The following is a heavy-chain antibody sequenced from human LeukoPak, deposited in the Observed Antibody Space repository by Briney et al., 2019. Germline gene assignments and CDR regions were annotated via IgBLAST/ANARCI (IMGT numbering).Heavy chain of an antibody. Sequence: SVKVSCKASGYTFTSYAMNWVRQAPGQGLEWMGVFIPILGTANSTQKFQDRVTITADISTNTVYMELSSLRSEDTAVYFCAGIPVFGVVLHQEPVWGKGTTVTVSS. D-gene: IGHD3-3*01. V-gene: IGHV1-69*10. CDR1: GYTFTSYA. J-gene: IGHJ6*04. CDR3: AGIPVFGVVLHQEPV. CDR2: FIPILGTA.